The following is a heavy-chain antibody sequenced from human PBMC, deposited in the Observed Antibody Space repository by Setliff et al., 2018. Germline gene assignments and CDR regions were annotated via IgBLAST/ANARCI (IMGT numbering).Heavy chain of an antibody. CDR2: IVVGSGNT. CDR1: GYTFTNYG. J-gene: IGHJ6*02. D-gene: IGHD3-3*01. Sequence: ASVKVSCKASGYTFTNYGVTWVRQARGQRLEWIGWIVVGSGNTNYAQKFQERVTITRDMSTSTAYMELSSLRSEDTAVYYCAADQPKEWLRYYYYGTDVWGQGTTVTVSS. CDR3: AADQPKEWLRYYYYGTDV. V-gene: IGHV1-58*01.